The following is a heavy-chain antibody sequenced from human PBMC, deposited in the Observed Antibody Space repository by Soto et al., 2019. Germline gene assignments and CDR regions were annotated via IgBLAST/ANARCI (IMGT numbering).Heavy chain of an antibody. CDR3: AKGMTSSGWH. J-gene: IGHJ4*02. CDR1: GFTFSSYA. Sequence: EVQLLESGGGLVQPGGSLGLSCAGSGFTFSSYAMSWVRQAPGRGLEWVSAISGSGGTTYYADSVKGRFTISRDNSKNTLYLQMNSLRVEDTAVYYCAKGMTSSGWHWGQGTLVTVSS. V-gene: IGHV3-23*01. D-gene: IGHD6-19*01. CDR2: ISGSGGTT.